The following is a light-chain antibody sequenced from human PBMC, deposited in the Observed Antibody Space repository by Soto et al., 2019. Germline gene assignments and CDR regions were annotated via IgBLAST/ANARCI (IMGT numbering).Light chain of an antibody. V-gene: IGKV3-11*01. J-gene: IGKJ4*01. CDR3: QQYNNWLT. CDR1: ESTSGY. CDR2: DAS. Sequence: PGERATLSCRASESTSGYLAWYQQKPGQAPRLLIYDASNRATGIPARFSGSGSGTDFTLTISSLEPEDFAVYYCQQYNNWLTFGGGTKVDIK.